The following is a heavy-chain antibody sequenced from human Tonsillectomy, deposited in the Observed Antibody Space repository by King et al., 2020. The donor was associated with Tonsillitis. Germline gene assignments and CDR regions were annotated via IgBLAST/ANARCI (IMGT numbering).Heavy chain of an antibody. D-gene: IGHD5-12*01. CDR1: GFTFSNYG. J-gene: IGHJ4*02. CDR3: AREPYSGYDLYFDY. V-gene: IGHV3-33*05. Sequence: VQLVESGGGVVQPGRSLRLSCVASGFTFSNYGMHWVRQAPGKGLEWMAVISCDGSNKFYPDSVKGRFTISRVNSKNTLYLQMNSLRAEDTAVYYCAREPYSGYDLYFDYWGQGTLVTVSS. CDR2: ISCDGSNK.